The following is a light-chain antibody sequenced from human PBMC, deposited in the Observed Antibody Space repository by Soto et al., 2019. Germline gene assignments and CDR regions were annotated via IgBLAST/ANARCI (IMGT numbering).Light chain of an antibody. CDR3: QQYNSSSFT. CDR1: QSISTW. V-gene: IGKV1-5*01. J-gene: IGKJ3*01. Sequence: DIQMTQSPSTLSASVGDRVTITCRASQSISTWLAWYQQKPGKVPKLLIYDTSSLESGVPSRFSGSGSGTEFSLTLGSLQPEDFATYHCQQYNSSSFTFGPGTKVDLK. CDR2: DTS.